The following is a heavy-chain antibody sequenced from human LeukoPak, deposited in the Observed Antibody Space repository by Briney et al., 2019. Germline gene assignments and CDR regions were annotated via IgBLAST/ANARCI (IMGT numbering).Heavy chain of an antibody. Sequence: PGGSLRLSCAASGFTFSSYAMSWVRQAPGKGLEWVSAISGSGGSTYYADPVKGRFTISRDNSKNTLYLQMNSLRAEDTAVYYCAKDYDSSGYYYGSSSYFDYWGQGTLVTVSS. J-gene: IGHJ4*02. D-gene: IGHD3-22*01. CDR2: ISGSGGST. CDR3: AKDYDSSGYYYGSSSYFDY. CDR1: GFTFSSYA. V-gene: IGHV3-23*01.